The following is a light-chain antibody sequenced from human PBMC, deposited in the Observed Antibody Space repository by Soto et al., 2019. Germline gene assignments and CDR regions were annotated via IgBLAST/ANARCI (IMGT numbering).Light chain of an antibody. CDR1: QSISSY. Sequence: DIQMTQSPSSLSASVGDRVTITCRASQSISSYLNWYQQKPGKAPKLLIYAASSLQSGVPSRFSGRGSGTDFTLNISSLQPEDFATYYCQQSYSTLWTFGQGTKVEIK. CDR3: QQSYSTLWT. J-gene: IGKJ1*01. CDR2: AAS. V-gene: IGKV1-39*01.